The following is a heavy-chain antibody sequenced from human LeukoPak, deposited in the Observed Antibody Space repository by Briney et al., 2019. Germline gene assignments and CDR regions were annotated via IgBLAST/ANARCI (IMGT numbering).Heavy chain of an antibody. Sequence: GGSLRLSCAASGFTFSTSAMSWVRQAPGKGLEWVPTISANSGSTYYADSVKGRFTISRDNSKNTLYLQMNGLRAEDTAVFYCAKLEWELLDYFDSWGQGTLVTVSS. D-gene: IGHD1-26*01. CDR1: GFTFSTSA. CDR2: ISANSGST. V-gene: IGHV3-23*01. J-gene: IGHJ4*02. CDR3: AKLEWELLDYFDS.